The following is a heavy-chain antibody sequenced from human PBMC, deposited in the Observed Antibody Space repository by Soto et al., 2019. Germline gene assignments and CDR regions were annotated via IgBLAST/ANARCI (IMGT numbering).Heavy chain of an antibody. CDR1: GGTFSNSG. CDR2: IIPIFDTT. V-gene: IGHV1-69*01. D-gene: IGHD5-12*01. CDR3: ARAPILVSVALHENYFDS. Sequence: QLHLVQSGAEVKKPGSSLKVSCTASGGTFSNSGISWVRQAPGQGLEWMGGIIPIFDTTNYAQKLQGRITIIADESTNTVYMELSNLRSADTGVYYCARAPILVSVALHENYFDSWGQGALVGVAS. J-gene: IGHJ4*02.